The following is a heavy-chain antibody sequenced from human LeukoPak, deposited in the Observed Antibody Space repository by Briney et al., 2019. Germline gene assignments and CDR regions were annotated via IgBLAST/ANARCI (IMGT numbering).Heavy chain of an antibody. CDR2: VYHSGTT. Sequence: ASETLSLTCSVSGGSITNYFWTWIRQPPGKGLEWIGYVYHSGTTNYNPSLKSRVTISADTSKNQFSLKLNSVTAADTAVYYCAQKAPYSPAYSQHWGQGTLVTVSS. J-gene: IGHJ1*01. V-gene: IGHV4-59*01. CDR3: AQKAPYSPAYSQH. CDR1: GGSITNYF. D-gene: IGHD2-15*01.